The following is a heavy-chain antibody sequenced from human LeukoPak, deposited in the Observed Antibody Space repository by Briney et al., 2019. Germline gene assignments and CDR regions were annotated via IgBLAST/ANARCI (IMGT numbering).Heavy chain of an antibody. D-gene: IGHD3-22*01. Sequence: ASVKVSCKASGYTFTSYYMHWVRQAPGQGLEWMGIIIPSGGSTSYAQKFQGRVTMTRDTSTSTVYMELSSLRSEDTAVYYCARDPPHYDSSGYSPAGDFDYWGQGTLVTVSS. CDR2: IIPSGGST. J-gene: IGHJ4*02. CDR3: ARDPPHYDSSGYSPAGDFDY. V-gene: IGHV1-46*01. CDR1: GYTFTSYY.